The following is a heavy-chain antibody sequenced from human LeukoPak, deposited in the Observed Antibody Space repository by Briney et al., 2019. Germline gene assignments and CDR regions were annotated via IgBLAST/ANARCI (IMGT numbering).Heavy chain of an antibody. J-gene: IGHJ6*02. V-gene: IGHV4-4*07. Sequence: SETLSLTCTVSGGSISSYYWSWIRQPAGKGLEWIGRIYTSGITNYNPSLKSRVTMSVDTSKNQFSLKLSSVTAADTAVYYCARQRSIAAAASGMDVWGQGTTVTVSS. CDR3: ARQRSIAAAASGMDV. CDR1: GGSISSYY. CDR2: IYTSGIT. D-gene: IGHD6-13*01.